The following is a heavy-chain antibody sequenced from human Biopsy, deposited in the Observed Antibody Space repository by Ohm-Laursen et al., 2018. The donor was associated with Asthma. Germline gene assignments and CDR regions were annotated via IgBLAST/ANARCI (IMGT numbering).Heavy chain of an antibody. CDR1: GGSVSTGSYY. CDR2: IYYTGSD. J-gene: IGHJ6*02. Sequence: TLSLTCTVSGGSVSTGSYYWSWIRQPPGKGLEWLGYIYYTGSDNYNPTLKSRVTISVDTSKNQFSLRLNSVTAPATVVYYFARGPNYHGSGRAPIGMDVWGQGTTVPVSS. V-gene: IGHV4-61*01. D-gene: IGHD3-10*01. CDR3: ARGPNYHGSGRAPIGMDV.